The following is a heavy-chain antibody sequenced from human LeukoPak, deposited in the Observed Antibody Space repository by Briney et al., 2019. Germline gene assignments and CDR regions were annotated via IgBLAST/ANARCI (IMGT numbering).Heavy chain of an antibody. Sequence: GGSLRLSCAASGFTVSSNYMSWVRQAPGKGLEWVSVIYSGGSTYYADSVKGRFTISRDNSKNTLYLQMNSLRAEDTAVYYCARGHDYDSGGSPLDYWGQGTLVTVSS. CDR3: ARGHDYDSGGSPLDY. CDR1: GFTVSSNY. J-gene: IGHJ4*02. D-gene: IGHD3-22*01. V-gene: IGHV3-53*01. CDR2: IYSGGST.